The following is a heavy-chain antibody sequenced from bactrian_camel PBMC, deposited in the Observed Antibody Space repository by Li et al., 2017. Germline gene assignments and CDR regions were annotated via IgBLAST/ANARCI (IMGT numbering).Heavy chain of an antibody. CDR3: AANFFVPPRTWYRPNNYDH. J-gene: IGHJ4*01. D-gene: IGHD2*01. CDR2: IYTGDGKT. Sequence: HVQLVESGGGSVQAGGSLRLSCAASGYPYRAKCLAWFRQAPGKEREGVASIYTGDGKTYYADSVKGRFTISQDITKNSAYLQMNSLKPEDTAMYYCAANFFVPPRTWYRPNNYDHWGQGTQVTVS. CDR1: GYPYRAKC. V-gene: IGHV3S1*01.